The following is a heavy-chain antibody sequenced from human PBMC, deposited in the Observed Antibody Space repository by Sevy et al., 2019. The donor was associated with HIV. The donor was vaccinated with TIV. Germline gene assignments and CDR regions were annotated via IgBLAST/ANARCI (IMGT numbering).Heavy chain of an antibody. Sequence: GGSLRLSCTVSEFTFGHYTMSWVRQAPGKGLEWVGFIRSKSNGGTTKYSASVKGRFTISRADFKRIAYLQMNSLETEDTAVYDGVGDQDINLVPAARYGRDVWAQGPTVPVS. J-gene: IGHJ6*02. CDR2: IRSKSNGGTT. D-gene: IGHD2-2*01. CDR3: VGDQDINLVPAARYGRDV. V-gene: IGHV3-49*04. CDR1: EFTFGHYT.